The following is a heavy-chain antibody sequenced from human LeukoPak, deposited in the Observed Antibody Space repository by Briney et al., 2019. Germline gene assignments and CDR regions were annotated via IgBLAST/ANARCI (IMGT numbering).Heavy chain of an antibody. J-gene: IGHJ3*02. CDR2: IYSGGST. V-gene: IGHV3-53*01. CDR3: AGLSGDDAFDI. Sequence: GGSLRLSCAASGFTVSSNYMSWVRQAPGKGLEWVSVIYSGGSTYYADPVKGRFTISRDNAKNTLYLQMNSLRAEDTAVYYCAGLSGDDAFDIWGQGTMVTVSS. D-gene: IGHD3-10*01. CDR1: GFTVSSNY.